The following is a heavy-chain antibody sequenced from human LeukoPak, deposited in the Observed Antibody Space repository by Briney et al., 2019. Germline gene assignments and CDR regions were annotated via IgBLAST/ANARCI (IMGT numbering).Heavy chain of an antibody. CDR2: ISSRSTYI. J-gene: IGHJ4*02. CDR3: ATSLGPLTEY. V-gene: IGHV3-21*01. Sequence: GGSLRLSCAASGFSFSDYSMNWARQAPGKGLEWVSSISSRSTYIHYADSVRGRFTISRDNAKNTLYLQMNSLRAEDTALYYCATSLGPLTEYWGQGTLVTVSS. D-gene: IGHD7-27*01. CDR1: GFSFSDYS.